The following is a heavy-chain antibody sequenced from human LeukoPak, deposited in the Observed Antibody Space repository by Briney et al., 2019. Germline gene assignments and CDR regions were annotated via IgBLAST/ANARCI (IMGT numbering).Heavy chain of an antibody. J-gene: IGHJ4*02. CDR2: ISYDGSNK. Sequence: GRSLRLSCAASGFTFSSYAMHWVRQAPGKGLEWVAVISYDGSNKYYADSVKGRFTISRDNSKNTLYLQMNSLRAEDTAVYYCAREDTGDYWGQGTLVTVSS. CDR1: GFTFSSYA. CDR3: AREDTGDY. D-gene: IGHD3-10*01. V-gene: IGHV3-30-3*01.